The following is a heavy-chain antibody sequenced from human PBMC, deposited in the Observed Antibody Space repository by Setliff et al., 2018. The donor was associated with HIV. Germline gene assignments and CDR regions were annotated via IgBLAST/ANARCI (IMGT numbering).Heavy chain of an antibody. V-gene: IGHV4-39*07. CDR2: VYYSGST. Sequence: SETLSLTCTVSGGSISSSSYYWGWIRQPPGKGLEWIGTVYYSGSTYYNPSLKSRVTISVDTSKNQFSLKLSSVTAADTAVYYCAREWRGRYYYYMDVWGKGTTVTVSS. D-gene: IGHD3-10*01. CDR1: GGSISSSSYY. CDR3: AREWRGRYYYYMDV. J-gene: IGHJ6*03.